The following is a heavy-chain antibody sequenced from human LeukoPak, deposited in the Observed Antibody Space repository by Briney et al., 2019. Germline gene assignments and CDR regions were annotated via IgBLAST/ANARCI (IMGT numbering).Heavy chain of an antibody. CDR1: GFTFSSYA. Sequence: GGSLRLSCAASGFTFSSYAMHWVRQAPGKGLEWVAVISYGGGNKYYADSVKGRFTISRDNSKNTLYLQMNSLRAEDTAVYYCARGVVPAASIDYWGQGTLVTVSS. V-gene: IGHV3-30*04. J-gene: IGHJ4*02. CDR2: ISYGGGNK. CDR3: ARGVVPAASIDY. D-gene: IGHD2-2*01.